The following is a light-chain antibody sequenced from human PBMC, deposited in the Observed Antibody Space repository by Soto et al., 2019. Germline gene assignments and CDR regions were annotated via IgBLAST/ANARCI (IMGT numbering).Light chain of an antibody. CDR2: DVS. Sequence: QSVLTQPRSVSGSPGQSVTISCTGTSSDVGGYNYVSWYQRHPGKAPKLMIYDVSKRPSGVPDRFSGSKSGNTASLTISGLQAEDEADYYCCSYAGSYPWVFGGGTKLTVL. CDR1: SSDVGGYNY. V-gene: IGLV2-11*01. CDR3: CSYAGSYPWV. J-gene: IGLJ3*02.